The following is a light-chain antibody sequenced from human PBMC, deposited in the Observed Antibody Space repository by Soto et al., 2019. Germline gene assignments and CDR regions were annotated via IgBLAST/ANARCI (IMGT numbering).Light chain of an antibody. J-gene: IGLJ2*01. V-gene: IGLV1-44*01. CDR3: AAWDDSLNGVV. CDR1: SSNIGSNT. CDR2: SNN. Sequence: QSVLTQPPSASGTPGQRVTISCSGSSSNIGSNTVNWYQRLPGTAPKVLIYSNNQRPSGVPDRFSGSKSGTSASLAISGLQSEDEADYYCAAWDDSLNGVVFGGGTKLTVL.